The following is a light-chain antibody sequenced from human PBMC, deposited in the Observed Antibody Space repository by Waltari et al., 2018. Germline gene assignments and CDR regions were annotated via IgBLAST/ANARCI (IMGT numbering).Light chain of an antibody. V-gene: IGLV1-40*01. CDR2: GTS. Sequence: QSVLTQPPSVSGAPGQRVTISCTGSGSNIRAGYAVHWYQQLPRAAPKLLIYGTSTRPLGVPDRFFGSKSGTSASLAITGLQAEDEADYYCQSYDTSLSVVFGGGTKLTVL. CDR3: QSYDTSLSVV. CDR1: GSNIRAGYA. J-gene: IGLJ3*02.